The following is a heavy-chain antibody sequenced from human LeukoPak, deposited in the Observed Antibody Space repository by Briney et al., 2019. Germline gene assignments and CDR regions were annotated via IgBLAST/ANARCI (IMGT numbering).Heavy chain of an antibody. Sequence: GGSLRLSCAASGFTFSGFYMSWIRQAPGEGLEWLSYISRSGHSIQYADSVKGRFTISRDNAKNSLYLQMNSLRAEDTAVYYCASGWELEPTGYWGQGVLVTVSS. J-gene: IGHJ4*02. CDR3: ASGWELEPTGY. V-gene: IGHV3-11*01. D-gene: IGHD1-1*01. CDR1: GFTFSGFY. CDR2: ISRSGHSI.